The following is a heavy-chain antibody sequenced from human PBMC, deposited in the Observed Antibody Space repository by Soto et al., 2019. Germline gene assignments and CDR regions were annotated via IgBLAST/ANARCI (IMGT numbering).Heavy chain of an antibody. CDR1: GGSISSYY. CDR3: ARVGVAAAGGTWFDP. CDR2: IYYSGST. J-gene: IGHJ5*02. V-gene: IGHV4-59*01. Sequence: QVQLQESGPGLVKPSETLSLTCTVSGGSISSYYWSWIRQPPGKGLEWIGYIYYSGSTNYNPSLKSRVTISVDTSKNQFSLKLSSVTAADTAVYYCARVGVAAAGGTWFDPWGQGTLVTVSS. D-gene: IGHD6-13*01.